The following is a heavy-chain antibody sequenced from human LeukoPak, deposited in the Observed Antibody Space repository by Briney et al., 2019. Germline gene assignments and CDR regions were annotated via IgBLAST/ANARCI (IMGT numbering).Heavy chain of an antibody. Sequence: GGSLRLSCAASGFSFSSYWMHWVRQAPGKGLVWVSRINSDASSTSYADPVKSRFTISRDNAKNTLYLQMNSLRAEDTAVYYCARFQGFGSGSNWGQGTLVTVSS. D-gene: IGHD3-10*01. J-gene: IGHJ4*02. V-gene: IGHV3-74*01. CDR1: GFSFSSYW. CDR3: ARFQGFGSGSN. CDR2: INSDASST.